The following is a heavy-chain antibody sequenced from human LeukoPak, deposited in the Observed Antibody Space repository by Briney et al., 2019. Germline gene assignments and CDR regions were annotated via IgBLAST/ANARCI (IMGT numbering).Heavy chain of an antibody. CDR2: IYVSGST. J-gene: IGHJ4*02. V-gene: IGHV4-4*07. D-gene: IGHD3-22*01. Sequence: PSETLSLTCTVSGGSTTSYYWSWIRQPAGKGLEWIGRIYVSGSTYYNPSLKSRVTISVDTSKNQFSLKLSSVTAADTAVYYCAREDSSGYHNDYWGQGTLVTVSS. CDR1: GGSTTSYY. CDR3: AREDSSGYHNDY.